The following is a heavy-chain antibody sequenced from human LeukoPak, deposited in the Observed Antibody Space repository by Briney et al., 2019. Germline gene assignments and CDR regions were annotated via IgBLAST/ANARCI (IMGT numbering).Heavy chain of an antibody. D-gene: IGHD2-21*02. J-gene: IGHJ5*02. CDR1: GYSFTSYW. Sequence: GESLKISCKGSGYSFTSYWIGWVRPMPGKGLEWMGIIYPGDSDTRYSPSFHGQVTISADKSISTDYLQWSRLKASDSAIYYGARRGDFHFRNHWGQGTLVTVSS. V-gene: IGHV5-51*01. CDR2: IYPGDSDT. CDR3: ARRGDFHFRNH.